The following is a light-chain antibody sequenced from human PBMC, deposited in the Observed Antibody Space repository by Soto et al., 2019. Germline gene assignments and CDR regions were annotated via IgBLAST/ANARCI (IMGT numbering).Light chain of an antibody. Sequence: QSALTQPASVSGSPGQSITISCTGTSSDVGSYNLVSWYHQHPGKAPKLMIYEGSKRPSGVSNRFSGSKSGNTASLTISGLQAEDEAEYYCCSYAGSSVVVFGGGTKLTVL. J-gene: IGLJ2*01. CDR1: SSDVGSYNL. V-gene: IGLV2-23*01. CDR2: EGS. CDR3: CSYAGSSVVV.